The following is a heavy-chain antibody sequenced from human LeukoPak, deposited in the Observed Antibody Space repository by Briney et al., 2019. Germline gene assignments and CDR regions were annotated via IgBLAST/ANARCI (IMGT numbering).Heavy chain of an antibody. CDR1: GFTFSDYY. CDR2: ISGSSTDT. V-gene: IGHV3-11*03. J-gene: IGHJ4*02. Sequence: GGSLRLSCAVSGFTFSDYYMSWIRQAPGKGLEWVSYISGSSTDTNYADSMKGRFTISRDNSKNTLFLQMNSLRAEDTAVYYCARGHIAVAGHYGAGPSDYWGQGTLVTVSS. D-gene: IGHD6-19*01. CDR3: ARGHIAVAGHYGAGPSDY.